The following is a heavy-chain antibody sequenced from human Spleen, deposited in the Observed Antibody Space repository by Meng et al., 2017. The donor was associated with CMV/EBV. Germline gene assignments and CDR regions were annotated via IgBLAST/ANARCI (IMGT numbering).Heavy chain of an antibody. CDR3: AKGSSGSYFGGMDD. J-gene: IGHJ6*02. V-gene: IGHV3-33*07. CDR1: GFTFSRFA. D-gene: IGHD3-10*01. CDR2: IWYNGSNK. Sequence: GESLKISCAASGFTFSRFAIYWVRQAPGKGLECVAVIWYNGSNKYYGDSVKGRFTISRDNSKNMVYLQMTSLRDEDTAVYYCAKGSSGSYFGGMDDWGQGTTVTVSS.